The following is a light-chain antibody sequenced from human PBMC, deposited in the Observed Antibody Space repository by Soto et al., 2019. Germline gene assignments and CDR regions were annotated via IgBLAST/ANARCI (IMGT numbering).Light chain of an antibody. Sequence: IVLTQSPGTLSLSPGERATLSCRAGQSVNRGYLAWYQQRPGQGPRLLIYGVSARATGIPDRFSGSGSGAAVARPSIRLEPEGFAVYYSQDYISSFAFGPGTKVDLK. CDR3: QDYISSFA. CDR1: QSVNRGY. V-gene: IGKV3-20*01. CDR2: GVS. J-gene: IGKJ3*01.